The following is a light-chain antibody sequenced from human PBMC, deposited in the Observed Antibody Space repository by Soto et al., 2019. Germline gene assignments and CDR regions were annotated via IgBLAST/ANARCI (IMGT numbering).Light chain of an antibody. CDR3: QQDCMWLWS. J-gene: IGKJ1*01. CDR1: QSVSNS. V-gene: IGKV3-15*01. CDR2: GAS. Sequence: EMVVTQSPATLSLSPGERATLSCRASQSVSNSLAWYQQKPGRAPRLLIYGASTRATGIPARFSGSGSGTAFTLTISSLEAEDFAVYYWQQDCMWLWSFGLGTKVDIK.